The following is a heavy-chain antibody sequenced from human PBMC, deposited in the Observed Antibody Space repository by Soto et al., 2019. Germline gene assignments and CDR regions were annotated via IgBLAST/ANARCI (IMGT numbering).Heavy chain of an antibody. J-gene: IGHJ6*03. CDR1: GYTFTSYD. D-gene: IGHD3-10*01. CDR2: MNPNSGNT. V-gene: IGHV1-8*02. Sequence: ASVKVCCKASGYTFTSYDINWVRQATGQGLEWMGWMNPNSGNTGYARKFQGRVTMTRNTSISTAYMELSSLRSEDTAVYYCARQATMVRGVIGYYYYYYMDVWGKGTTVTVSS. CDR3: ARQATMVRGVIGYYYYYYMDV.